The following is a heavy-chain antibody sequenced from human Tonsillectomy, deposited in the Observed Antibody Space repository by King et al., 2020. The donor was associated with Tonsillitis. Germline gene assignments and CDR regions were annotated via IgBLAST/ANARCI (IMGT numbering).Heavy chain of an antibody. Sequence: VQLVESGGGLVQPGGSLRLSCSASGFTFSSYAMHWVRQAPGKGLVYVSAISSNGGSTYYADSVKGRFTISRDNSKNTLYLQMSSLRAEDTAVYYCVSVGRYTAMATSLRHWGQGTLVTVSS. CDR1: GFTFSSYA. CDR3: VSVGRYTAMATSLRH. D-gene: IGHD5-18*01. CDR2: ISSNGGST. J-gene: IGHJ1*01. V-gene: IGHV3-64D*06.